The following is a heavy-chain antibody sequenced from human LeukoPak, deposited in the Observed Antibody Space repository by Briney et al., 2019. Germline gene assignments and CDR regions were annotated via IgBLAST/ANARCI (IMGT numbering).Heavy chain of an antibody. CDR3: TRDPEALDF. J-gene: IGHJ4*02. CDR2: ITSNSRTI. CDR1: GFTFSSYS. Sequence: PGGSLRLSCAASGFTFSSYSMNWVRQAPGKGLEWISYITSNSRTIHYADSVKGRFTISRDNGKNSLYLQLDSLRDEDTAVYYCTRDPEALDFWGRGPLVTVSS. V-gene: IGHV3-48*02.